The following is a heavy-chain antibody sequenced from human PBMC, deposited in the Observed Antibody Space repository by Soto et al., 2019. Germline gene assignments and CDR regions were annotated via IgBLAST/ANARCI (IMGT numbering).Heavy chain of an antibody. V-gene: IGHV4-59*01. J-gene: IGHJ3*02. CDR3: ARQQWLILNAFDI. CDR2: IYYSGST. Sequence: QVQLQESGPGLVKPSETLSLTCTVSGGSISSYYWSWIRQPPGKGLEWIGYIYYSGSTNYKPSPTSRVTISVDTSKNQFSLRLSSVTAADTAVYFCARQQWLILNAFDIWGQGTMVTVSS. CDR1: GGSISSYY. D-gene: IGHD6-19*01.